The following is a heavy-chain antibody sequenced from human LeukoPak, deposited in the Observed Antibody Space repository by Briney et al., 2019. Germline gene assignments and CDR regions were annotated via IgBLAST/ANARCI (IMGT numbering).Heavy chain of an antibody. Sequence: SETLSLTCAVYGGSFSGYYWSWIRQSPGKGLEWIGEINHSGSTNYNPSLKSRVTISVDTSKNQFSLKLTSVTAADTAVYYCASSGRSSGWYGNAFFGIWGQGTMVTVSS. J-gene: IGHJ3*02. CDR2: INHSGST. V-gene: IGHV4-34*01. CDR3: ASSGRSSGWYGNAFFGI. D-gene: IGHD6-19*01. CDR1: GGSFSGYY.